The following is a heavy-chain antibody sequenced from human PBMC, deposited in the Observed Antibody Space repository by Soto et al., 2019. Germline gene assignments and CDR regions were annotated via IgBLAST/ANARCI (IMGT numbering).Heavy chain of an antibody. CDR3: ARDMYPNCSGGSCYSNFWFDP. V-gene: IGHV1-69*01. CDR1: GGTFSSYA. Sequence: QVQLVQSGAEVQKPGSSVKVSCKASGGTFSSYAISWVRQAPGQGLEWMGGIIPIFGTANYAQKFQGRVTITADESTSTAYMELSSLRSEDTAVYYCARDMYPNCSGGSCYSNFWFDPWGQGTLVTVSS. J-gene: IGHJ5*02. CDR2: IIPIFGTA. D-gene: IGHD2-15*01.